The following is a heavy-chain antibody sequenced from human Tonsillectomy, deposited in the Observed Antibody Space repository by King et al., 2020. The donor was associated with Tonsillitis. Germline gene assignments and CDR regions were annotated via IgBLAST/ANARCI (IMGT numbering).Heavy chain of an antibody. V-gene: IGHV3-30*02. CDR3: AKDADCRGSICYLSYYYYGMDV. D-gene: IGHD2-15*01. CDR2: IRYDGSNK. Sequence: VQLVESGGGVVQPGGSLRLSCAASGFTFSSYGMLWVRQAPGKGLEWVAFIRYDGSNKYYADSVKGRFTISRDNSKNTLYLQMNSLRAEDTAVYYCAKDADCRGSICYLSYYYYGMDVWGQGTTVTVSS. CDR1: GFTFSSYG. J-gene: IGHJ6*02.